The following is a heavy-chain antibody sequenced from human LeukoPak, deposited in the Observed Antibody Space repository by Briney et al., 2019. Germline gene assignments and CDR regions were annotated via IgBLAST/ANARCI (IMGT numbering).Heavy chain of an antibody. CDR2: INHSEST. CDR1: GGPFCGYY. V-gene: IGHV4-34*01. CDR3: ARGRRLLAAAGVKEFDY. Sequence: PSETLSLTCSVYGGPFCGYYWIWLRQPPGKGLEWIGEINHSESTNYNPSLKSRVTISVDTSKNQFSPKLRSVTAADTAVYYCARGRRLLAAAGVKEFDYWGQGTLVTVSS. J-gene: IGHJ4*02. D-gene: IGHD6-13*01.